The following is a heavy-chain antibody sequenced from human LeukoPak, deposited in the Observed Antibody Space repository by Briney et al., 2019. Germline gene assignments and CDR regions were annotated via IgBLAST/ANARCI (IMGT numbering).Heavy chain of an antibody. CDR2: IRFDGTNK. D-gene: IGHD1-26*01. Sequence: GGSLRLSCAASGFTFSSYGMHWVRQAPGKGLEWVALIRFDGTNKCYADSVKGRFTISRDNSKNTMYLQLNSLRAEDTAVYYCARDLGYYRADYGGQGTLVTVSS. CDR3: ARDLGYYRADY. CDR1: GFTFSSYG. V-gene: IGHV3-33*01. J-gene: IGHJ4*02.